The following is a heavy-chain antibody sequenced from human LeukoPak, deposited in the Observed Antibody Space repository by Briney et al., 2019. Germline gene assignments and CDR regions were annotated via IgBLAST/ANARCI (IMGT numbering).Heavy chain of an antibody. Sequence: ASVKVSCKASGYTFTSYGISWVRQAPGQGLEWMGWISAYNGNTNYAQKLQGRVTMTTDTSTSTAYMKLRSLRSDDTAVYYCARPLYYDILTGHYYFDYWGQGTLVTVSS. CDR3: ARPLYYDILTGHYYFDY. CDR1: GYTFTSYG. V-gene: IGHV1-18*01. J-gene: IGHJ4*02. CDR2: ISAYNGNT. D-gene: IGHD3-9*01.